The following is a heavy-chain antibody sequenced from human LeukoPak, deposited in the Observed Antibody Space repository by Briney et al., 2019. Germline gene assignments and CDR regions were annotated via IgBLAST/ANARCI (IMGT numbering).Heavy chain of an antibody. Sequence: SETLSLTCTVSGGSIGTTNYYWGWLRQPPGKGPEWIGSIYYSETTYDNPSLESRVTISIETSKNQFSLKLSSVTAADTAVYYCARQRADYFYNYVDVWGKGTTVTVS. J-gene: IGHJ6*03. CDR2: IYYSETT. D-gene: IGHD3-9*01. V-gene: IGHV4-39*01. CDR3: ARQRADYFYNYVDV. CDR1: GGSIGTTNYY.